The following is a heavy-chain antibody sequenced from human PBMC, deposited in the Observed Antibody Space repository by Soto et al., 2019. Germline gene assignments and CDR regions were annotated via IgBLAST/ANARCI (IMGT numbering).Heavy chain of an antibody. CDR1: GFSFRSYA. CDR3: ARELILGSLSVYYYHGMDV. V-gene: IGHV3-33*01. Sequence: GGSLRLSCTASGFSFRSYAMHWVRQAPGKGLEWVAVILYDGSIKHFADSVKGRFTVSRDNSNDTFYLQMDSLRAEDTAVYYCARELILGSLSVYYYHGMDVWGQGTTVTVS. J-gene: IGHJ6*02. D-gene: IGHD3-9*01. CDR2: ILYDGSIK.